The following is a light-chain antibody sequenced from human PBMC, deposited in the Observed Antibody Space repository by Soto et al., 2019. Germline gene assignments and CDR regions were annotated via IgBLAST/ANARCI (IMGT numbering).Light chain of an antibody. Sequence: QSVLTQPPSVSGAPGQRVTISCTGSSSNIGAGYDVHWYQRLPGTAPKVLIYSNNNRPSGVPDRFSGSKSGTSASLAITGLQAEDEAHYYCQSYDSSLSGADVFGPGTNVTVL. V-gene: IGLV1-40*01. CDR1: SSNIGAGYD. J-gene: IGLJ1*01. CDR3: QSYDSSLSGADV. CDR2: SNN.